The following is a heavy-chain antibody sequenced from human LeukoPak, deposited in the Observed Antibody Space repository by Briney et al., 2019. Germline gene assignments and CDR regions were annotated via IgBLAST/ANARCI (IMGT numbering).Heavy chain of an antibody. V-gene: IGHV4-34*01. D-gene: IGHD1-1*01. J-gene: IGHJ6*03. CDR1: GGSFSGYY. CDR3: ARPPPRRVWTTPYYMDV. Sequence: SETLSLTCAVYGGSFSGYYWSWIRQPPGKGLEWIGEINHSGSTNYNPSLKSRVTISVDTSKNQFSLKLSSVTAADTAVYYCARPPPRRVWTTPYYMDVWGKGTTVTVSS. CDR2: INHSGST.